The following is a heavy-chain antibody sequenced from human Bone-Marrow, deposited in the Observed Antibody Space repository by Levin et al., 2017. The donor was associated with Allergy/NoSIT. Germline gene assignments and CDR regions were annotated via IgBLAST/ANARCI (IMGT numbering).Heavy chain of an antibody. V-gene: IGHV3-7*01. J-gene: IGHJ4*02. CDR1: GFRFSAFW. CDR2: INEGGSEK. D-gene: IGHD5/OR15-5a*01. Sequence: LTCAASGFRFSAFWMNWVRQSPGKGLEWVANINEGGSEKYYVDSVKGRFTISRDNANHSLYLQMNNLRAEDTALYYCARGMSTPGIDWWGQGIPVAVSS. CDR3: ARGMSTPGIDW.